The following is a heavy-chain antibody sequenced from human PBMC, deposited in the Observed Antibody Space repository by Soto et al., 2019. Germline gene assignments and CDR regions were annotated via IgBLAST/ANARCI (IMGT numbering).Heavy chain of an antibody. CDR1: GSTFSSYE. Sequence: GGSLRLSCAASGSTFSSYEMNWVRQAPGKGLEWVSYISSSGSIIYYADSVKGRFTISRDNAKNSLYLQMNSLRAEDTAVYYCAREAYDYYESSGYYLFDYWGQGTLVTVSS. V-gene: IGHV3-48*03. J-gene: IGHJ4*02. D-gene: IGHD3-22*01. CDR3: AREAYDYYESSGYYLFDY. CDR2: ISSSGSII.